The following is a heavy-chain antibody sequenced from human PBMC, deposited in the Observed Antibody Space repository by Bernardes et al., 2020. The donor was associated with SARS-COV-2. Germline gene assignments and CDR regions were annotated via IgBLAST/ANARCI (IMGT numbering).Heavy chain of an antibody. CDR1: VGSVSGNY. CDR2: ISYNGRV. Sequence: LSLTCTDSVGSVSGNYWTWIRQPPGKGLEWIGHISYNGRVYYNPSLKSRVTISLQTSKNQVSLKLISVTAADSAFYYCARTGSDGVSYDWGRGTLVSVSS. CDR3: ARTGSDGVSYD. J-gene: IGHJ4*02. V-gene: IGHV4-59*02. D-gene: IGHD2-21*02.